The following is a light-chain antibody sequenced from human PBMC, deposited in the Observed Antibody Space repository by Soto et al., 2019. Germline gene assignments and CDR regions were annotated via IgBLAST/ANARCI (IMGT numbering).Light chain of an antibody. Sequence: MQLTQSPTSLSASVGDRVTITCRASQGISSYLTWYQQKAGKAPKLLIYAASTLQSGVPSRFSGSGSETEFTLTISSLQSEDFAVYYCQHYNDWPTFGQGTKVDIK. CDR2: AAS. CDR3: QHYNDWPT. CDR1: QGISSY. J-gene: IGKJ1*01. V-gene: IGKV1-9*01.